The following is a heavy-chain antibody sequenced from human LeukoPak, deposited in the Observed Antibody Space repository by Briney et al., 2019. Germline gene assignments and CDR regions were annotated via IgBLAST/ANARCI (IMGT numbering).Heavy chain of an antibody. CDR2: IVVGSGNT. J-gene: IGHJ4*02. CDR1: GFTFTSSA. CDR3: AAAYRRRDCGSTSCEPDGYFDY. V-gene: IGHV1-58*01. D-gene: IGHD2-2*01. Sequence: EASVKVSCKASGFTFTSSAVQWVRQARGQRLEWIGWIVVGSGNTNYAQKFQERVTITRDMSTSTAYMELSSLRSEDTAVYYCAAAYRRRDCGSTSCEPDGYFDYWGQGTLVTVSS.